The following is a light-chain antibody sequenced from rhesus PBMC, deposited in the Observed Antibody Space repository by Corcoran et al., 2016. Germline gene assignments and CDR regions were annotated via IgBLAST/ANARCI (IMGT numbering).Light chain of an antibody. J-gene: IGKJ4*01. CDR3: QQYNSDPLT. Sequence: DIQMTQSPSSLSASVGDRVTITCRASQGISSDLAWYQQKPGKAPKPLIYYASNLESGVPSRFSGSGSGTEFTLTISSLQPEDFATYYCQQYNSDPLTFGGGTKVEIK. V-gene: IGKV1-37*01. CDR2: YAS. CDR1: QGISSD.